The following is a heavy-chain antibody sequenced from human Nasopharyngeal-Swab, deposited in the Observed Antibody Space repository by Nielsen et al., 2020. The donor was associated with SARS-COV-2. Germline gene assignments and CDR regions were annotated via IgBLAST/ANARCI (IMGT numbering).Heavy chain of an antibody. CDR3: ANRWCGDYHFDH. D-gene: IGHD4-17*01. CDR2: FFYSGTT. CDR1: GGSITSASYY. J-gene: IGHJ4*02. Sequence: SETLSLTCTVSGGSITSASYYWGWIRQAPGKGLQWIATFFYSGTTHYNPSLKSRVTASADTSKNQLSLKLTSVTAADTAVYYCANRWCGDYHFDHWGRGTLVTVSS. V-gene: IGHV4-39*01.